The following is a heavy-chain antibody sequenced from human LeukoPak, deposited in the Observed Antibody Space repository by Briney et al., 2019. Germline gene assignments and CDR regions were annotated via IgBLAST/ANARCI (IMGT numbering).Heavy chain of an antibody. D-gene: IGHD2-2*02. V-gene: IGHV3-30*18. Sequence: GGSLRLSCAASGFTFSSYGMHWVRQAPGKGLEWVAVISYDGSNKYYADSVKGRFTISRDNSKNTLYLQMNSLRAEDTAVYYCAKDIAVVPAAIPSYGMDVWGQGTTVTVSS. J-gene: IGHJ6*02. CDR2: ISYDGSNK. CDR1: GFTFSSYG. CDR3: AKDIAVVPAAIPSYGMDV.